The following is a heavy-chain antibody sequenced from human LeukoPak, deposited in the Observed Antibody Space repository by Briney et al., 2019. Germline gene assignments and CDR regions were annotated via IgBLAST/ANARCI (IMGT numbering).Heavy chain of an antibody. D-gene: IGHD5-18*01. J-gene: IGHJ4*02. V-gene: IGHV4-4*02. Sequence: SSETLSLTCAVSGGSISSSNWWSWVRQPPGKGLEWIGYIYYSGSTNYNPSLKSRVTISVDTSKNQFSLKLSSVTAADTAVYYCARGGGRGYSYGLDYWGQGTLVTVSS. CDR1: GGSISSSNW. CDR2: IYYSGST. CDR3: ARGGGRGYSYGLDY.